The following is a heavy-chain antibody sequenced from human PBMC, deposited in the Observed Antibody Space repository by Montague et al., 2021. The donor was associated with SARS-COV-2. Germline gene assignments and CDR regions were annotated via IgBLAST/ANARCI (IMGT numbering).Heavy chain of an antibody. V-gene: IGHV3-21*06. Sequence: SLRLSCAASGFIFSHYSMNWVRQAPGKGLEWVSSISYASNYIYYADSVRGRFTISRDNGKNSLYLQMSSLRVEDTGLYFCARGFPYNVDFWGQGTVVTVSS. J-gene: IGHJ4*02. CDR3: ARGFPYNVDF. D-gene: IGHD1-14*01. CDR2: ISYASNYI. CDR1: GFIFSHYS.